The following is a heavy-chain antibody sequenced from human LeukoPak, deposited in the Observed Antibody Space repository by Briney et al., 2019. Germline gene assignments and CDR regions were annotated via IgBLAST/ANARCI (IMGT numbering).Heavy chain of an antibody. CDR1: GGSISSSNYY. CDR2: VYYSGNT. V-gene: IGHV4-39*07. D-gene: IGHD3-22*01. CDR3: ARGKIVVVNTPRTEYWFDP. J-gene: IGHJ5*02. Sequence: SETLSLTCTVSGGSISSSNYYWGWIRQPPGKGLECIGSVYYSGNTYYNPSLKSRVTISVDTSKNQFSLKLSSVTAADTAVYYCARGKIVVVNTPRTEYWFDPWGQGTLVTVSS.